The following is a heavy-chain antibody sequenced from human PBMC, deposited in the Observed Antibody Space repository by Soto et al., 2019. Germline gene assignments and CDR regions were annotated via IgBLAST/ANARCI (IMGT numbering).Heavy chain of an antibody. CDR1: GYPFTSYG. J-gene: IGHJ4*01. D-gene: IGHD3-10*01. CDR3: ARALGGSGQNDY. V-gene: IGHV1-18*01. CDR2: ISAYDGNT. Sequence: QAQLVQSVAEVKKPGASVTVSCKVSGYPFTSYGISWVRQAPGQGFAWMGWISAYDGNTNYAQKLQGRVTMTTDTSPSTAYMELRSLGSDDTAVYYWARALGGSGQNDYWGQGTLVGVSS.